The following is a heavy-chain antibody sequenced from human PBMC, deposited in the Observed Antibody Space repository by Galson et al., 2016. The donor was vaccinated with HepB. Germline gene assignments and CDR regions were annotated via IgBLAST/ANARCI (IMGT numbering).Heavy chain of an antibody. D-gene: IGHD3-22*01. Sequence: SLRLSCAASGFTFSSYGMHWVRQAPGKGLVWVAMIWSDGSNKYYIDSVKGRFTISRDNFQNTLYLQMNGLRAEDTAVYYCTRDPGYYDSSGYYYPGPFDWGQGTLVTVSS. J-gene: IGHJ4*02. CDR1: GFTFSSYG. CDR2: IWSDGSNK. V-gene: IGHV3-33*01. CDR3: TRDPGYYDSSGYYYPGPFD.